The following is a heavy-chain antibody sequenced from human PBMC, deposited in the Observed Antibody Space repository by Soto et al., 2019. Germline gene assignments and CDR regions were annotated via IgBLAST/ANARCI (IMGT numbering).Heavy chain of an antibody. V-gene: IGHV3-11*05. CDR2: ISSSSSYT. D-gene: IGHD1-26*01. J-gene: IGHJ4*02. Sequence: GGSLRLSCAASGFTFSDYYMSWIRQAPGKGLEWVSYISSSSSYTNYADSVKGRFTISRDNAKNSLYLQMNSLRAEDTAVYYCARVAIGGSYYYFDYWGQGTLVTVSS. CDR1: GFTFSDYY. CDR3: ARVAIGGSYYYFDY.